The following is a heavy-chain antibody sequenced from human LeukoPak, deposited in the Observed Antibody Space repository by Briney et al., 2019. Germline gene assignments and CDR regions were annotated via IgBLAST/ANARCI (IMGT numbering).Heavy chain of an antibody. CDR2: ISYDGSNK. V-gene: IGHV3-30-3*01. D-gene: IGHD5-18*01. CDR3: AREVDTDLEYFQH. CDR1: GFTFSSYA. J-gene: IGHJ1*01. Sequence: GGSLRLSCAASGFTFSSYAMHWVRQAPGKGLEWVAVISYDGSNKYYADSVKGRFTISRDNSKNTLYLQMNSLRAEDTAVYYCAREVDTDLEYFQHWGQGTLVTVPS.